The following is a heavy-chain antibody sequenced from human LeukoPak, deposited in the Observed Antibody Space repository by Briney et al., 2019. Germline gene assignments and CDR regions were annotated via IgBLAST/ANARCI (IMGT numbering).Heavy chain of an antibody. V-gene: IGHV1-2*04. D-gene: IGHD2-15*01. Sequence: EASVTVSCKASGYTFTGYYMHWGRQAPGQGGEGMGWINPNSGGTNYAQKFQGWVTMTRDTSISTAYMELSRLRSDDTAVYYCARDRCSGGSCYSFDYWGQGTLVTVSS. CDR3: ARDRCSGGSCYSFDY. J-gene: IGHJ4*02. CDR2: INPNSGGT. CDR1: GYTFTGYY.